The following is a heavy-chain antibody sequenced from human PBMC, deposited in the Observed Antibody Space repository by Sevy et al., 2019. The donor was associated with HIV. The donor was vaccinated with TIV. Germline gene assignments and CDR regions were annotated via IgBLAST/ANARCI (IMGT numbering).Heavy chain of an antibody. CDR3: ARDLPRDHWTSDDRGYFDY. D-gene: IGHD3-10*02. J-gene: IGHJ4*02. CDR1: GYTFTSYG. CDR2: ISAYNGNT. Sequence: ASVKVSCKASGYTFTSYGISWVRQAPGQGLEWMGWISAYNGNTNYAQKLQGRDTMTTDTSTSTAYMELRSLRSDDTAVYYCARDLPRDHWTSDDRGYFDYWGQGTLVSVSS. V-gene: IGHV1-18*01.